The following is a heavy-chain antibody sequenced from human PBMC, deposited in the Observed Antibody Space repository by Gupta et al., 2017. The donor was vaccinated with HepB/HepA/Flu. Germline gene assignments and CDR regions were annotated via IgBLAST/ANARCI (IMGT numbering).Heavy chain of an antibody. CDR2: INSDGTDT. CDR3: ASSTSTICHS. V-gene: IGHV3-74*01. J-gene: IGHJ4*02. CDR1: GFRFTSYW. D-gene: IGHD2-2*01. Sequence: EVQLVESGGGLVQPGGSLRLSCSASGFRFTSYWMHWVRQAPGKGLVWVSRINSDGTDTNYADSVKGRFSISRDNAKNTLYLQMDSLRAEDTAVYYCASSTSTICHSWGQGTLVTVSS.